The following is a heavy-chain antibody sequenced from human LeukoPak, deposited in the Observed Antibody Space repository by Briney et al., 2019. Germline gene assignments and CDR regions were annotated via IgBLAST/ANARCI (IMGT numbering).Heavy chain of an antibody. CDR3: ARDHAGIVLPAAVGAH. V-gene: IGHV3-21*01. CDR2: IRGGSDFI. CDR1: GFTFRDYS. D-gene: IGHD2-2*01. J-gene: IGHJ4*02. Sequence: GGSLRLSCAASGFTFRDYSMTWVRHAPGKGLEWVSSIRGGSDFIYHADSVKGRFTVSRDNAKNSLYLQMNSLRAEDTAVYYCARDHAGIVLPAAVGAHWGQGTLVTVSS.